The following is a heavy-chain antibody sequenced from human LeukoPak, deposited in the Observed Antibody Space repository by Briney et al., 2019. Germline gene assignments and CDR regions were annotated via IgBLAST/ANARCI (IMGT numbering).Heavy chain of an antibody. V-gene: IGHV3-21*01. Sequence: PGGSLRLSCAASGFTFSSYTMNWVRQAPGKGLEWVSSISSSSTHIYYADSVKGRFTISRDNAKNSLYLQMNSLRAEDTAVYYCARVYSGSYYLGYWGQGTLVTVSS. CDR3: ARVYSGSYYLGY. J-gene: IGHJ4*02. CDR1: GFTFSSYT. D-gene: IGHD1-26*01. CDR2: ISSSSTHI.